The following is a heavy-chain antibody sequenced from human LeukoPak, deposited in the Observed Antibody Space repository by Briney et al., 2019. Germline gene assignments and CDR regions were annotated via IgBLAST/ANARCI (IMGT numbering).Heavy chain of an antibody. CDR1: GYTFSNFW. CDR2: IYPDDSDT. D-gene: IGHD6-13*01. V-gene: IGHV5-51*01. CDR3: ARQRPPKYSSSWYELVY. J-gene: IGHJ4*02. Sequence: GESLKISCKASGYTFSNFWIAWVRQMPGKGLEWIGIIYPDDSDTRYSPSFQGQVTISADKSISTAYLQWSSLKASDTAMYYCARQRPPKYSSSWYELVYWGQGTLVTVSS.